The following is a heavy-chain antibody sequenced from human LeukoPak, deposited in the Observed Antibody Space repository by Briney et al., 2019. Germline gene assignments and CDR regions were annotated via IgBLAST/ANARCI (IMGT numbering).Heavy chain of an antibody. D-gene: IGHD2-2*01. Sequence: ASVNVSCKTSGYTFINYGFNWVRQAPGQGLEWMGWISGYNGDTKYSPKFQGRVTLTIDTATTTTYVELRNLTADDTALYYCARGGGSRGHCNVRSCYADHWAQETLIIVSA. CDR2: ISGYNGDT. CDR1: GYTFINYG. CDR3: ARGGGSRGHCNVRSCYADH. V-gene: IGHV1-18*01. J-gene: IGHJ1*01.